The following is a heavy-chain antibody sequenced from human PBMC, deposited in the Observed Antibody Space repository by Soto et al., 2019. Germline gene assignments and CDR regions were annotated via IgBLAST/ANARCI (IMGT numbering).Heavy chain of an antibody. CDR1: GYTFTSYG. Sequence: ASVKVSCKASGYTFTSYGIIWVRQAPGQGLEWMGWISAYNGNTNYAQKLQGRVTMTTDTSTSTAYMELRSLRSDDTAVYYCARVSAVSIAAAHYYYYYMDVWGKGTTVTVSS. D-gene: IGHD6-13*01. CDR3: ARVSAVSIAAAHYYYYYMDV. V-gene: IGHV1-18*01. CDR2: ISAYNGNT. J-gene: IGHJ6*03.